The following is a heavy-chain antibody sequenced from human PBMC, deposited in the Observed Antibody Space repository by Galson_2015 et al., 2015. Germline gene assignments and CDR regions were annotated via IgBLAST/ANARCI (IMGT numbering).Heavy chain of an antibody. CDR2: INSDGSTT. CDR1: GFTFRSYW. CDR3: AREEEGSSVPIWFNP. D-gene: IGHD6-19*01. V-gene: IGHV3-74*01. Sequence: SLRLSCAASGFTFRSYWMHWVRQAPEEGLVWVSRINSDGSTTRYADSVKGRFTISRDNVKNTLFLQMNSLRAEDTAVYYCAREEEGSSVPIWFNPWGQGTLVTVSS. J-gene: IGHJ5*02.